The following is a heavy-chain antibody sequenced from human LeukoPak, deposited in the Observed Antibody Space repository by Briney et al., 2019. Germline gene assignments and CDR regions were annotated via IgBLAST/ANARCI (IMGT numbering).Heavy chain of an antibody. D-gene: IGHD6-19*01. CDR1: GFTFSSYG. CDR2: IKQDGSEK. J-gene: IGHJ4*02. Sequence: GGSLRLSCAASGFTFSSYGMSWVRQAPRKGLEWVANIKQDGSEKYYVDSVKGRFTISRDNAKNSLYLQINSLRAEDTAVYYCASEGWAERYFDFWGQGTLVTVSS. CDR3: ASEGWAERYFDF. V-gene: IGHV3-7*01.